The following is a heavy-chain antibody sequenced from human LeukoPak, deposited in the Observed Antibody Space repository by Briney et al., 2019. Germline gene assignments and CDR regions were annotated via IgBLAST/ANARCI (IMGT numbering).Heavy chain of an antibody. J-gene: IGHJ6*03. CDR2: INWNGAST. V-gene: IGHV3-20*04. D-gene: IGHD6-6*01. CDR3: ARDVEYSNIYFYYYIDV. CDR1: GFTFDDYD. Sequence: GGSLRLSCAASGFTFDDYDMSWVRQVPGKGLEWVSAINWNGASTGYADSVKGRFTISRDNAKNSLYLQMNSLSAEDTALYFCARDVEYSNIYFYYYIDVWGKGTTVTVSS.